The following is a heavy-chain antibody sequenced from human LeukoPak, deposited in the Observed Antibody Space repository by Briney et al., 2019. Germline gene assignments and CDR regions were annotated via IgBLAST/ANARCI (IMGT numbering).Heavy chain of an antibody. J-gene: IGHJ4*02. V-gene: IGHV3-23*01. Sequence: QSGGSLRLSCAASGFTFSSYGMSWVRQAPGKGLEWVSAISGSGGSTYYADSVKGRFTISRENSKNTLYLQMNSLRAEDTAVYYCAKGGTGATRGYEEWRLPFHWGQGTLVTVSS. CDR1: GFTFSSYG. CDR3: AKGGTGATRGYEEWRLPFH. CDR2: ISGSGGST. D-gene: IGHD5-12*01.